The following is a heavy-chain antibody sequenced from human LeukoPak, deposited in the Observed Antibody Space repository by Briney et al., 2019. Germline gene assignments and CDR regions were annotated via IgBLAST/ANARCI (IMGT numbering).Heavy chain of an antibody. CDR1: GFTFSSYA. CDR2: ISGSGGST. D-gene: IGHD6-19*01. J-gene: IGHJ4*02. Sequence: PGGSLRLSCAASGFTFSSYAMSWVRQAPGKGLEWVSAISGSGGSTYYADSVKGRFTISRDNSKNTLYLQMNSLRAEDTAVYYCAKSREGDSPAVAGKNYWGQGTLVTVSS. CDR3: AKSREGDSPAVAGKNY. V-gene: IGHV3-23*01.